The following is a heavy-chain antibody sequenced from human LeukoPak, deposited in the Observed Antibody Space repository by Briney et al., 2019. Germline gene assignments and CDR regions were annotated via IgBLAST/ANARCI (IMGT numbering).Heavy chain of an antibody. D-gene: IGHD5-18*01. CDR2: IIPIFGTA. Sequence: SVKVSCKATGGTFSSYAISWVRQAPGQGLEWMGGIIPIFGTANYAQKFQGRVTITADESTSTAYMELSSLRSEDTAVYYCARHTAMAPEQFDYWGQGTLVTVSS. V-gene: IGHV1-69*13. J-gene: IGHJ4*02. CDR1: GGTFSSYA. CDR3: ARHTAMAPEQFDY.